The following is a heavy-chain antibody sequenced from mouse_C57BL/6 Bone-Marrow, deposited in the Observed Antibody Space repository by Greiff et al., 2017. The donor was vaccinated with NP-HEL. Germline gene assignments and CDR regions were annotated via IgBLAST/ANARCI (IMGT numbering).Heavy chain of an antibody. D-gene: IGHD1-1*02. CDR3: ATLWTFFAY. CDR1: GYTFTDYN. Sequence: EVQLQQSGPELVKPGASVKIPCKASGYTFTDYNMDWVKQSHGKSLEWIGDINPNNGGTIYNQKFKGKATLTVDKSSSTAYMELRSLTSEDTAVYYCATLWTFFAYWGKGTLVTVSA. CDR2: INPNNGGT. J-gene: IGHJ3*01. V-gene: IGHV1-18*01.